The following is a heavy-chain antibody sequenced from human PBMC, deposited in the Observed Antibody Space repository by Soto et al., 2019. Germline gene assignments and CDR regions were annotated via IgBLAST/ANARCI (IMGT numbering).Heavy chain of an antibody. CDR1: GYTFTGYF. CDR2: INPNSGAT. D-gene: IGHD3-3*01. CDR3: ARGGGTILAPLP. Sequence: QVQLVHSGAEVKKPGASVKVSFKASGYTFTGYFIHWLRQAPGQGLERVVYINPNSGATKYAPRFQGRVTMTSDTSIRTAYMDLSNLRSDDTAVYYCARGGGTILAPLPWCPGTLGTVSS. J-gene: IGHJ5*02. V-gene: IGHV1-2*02.